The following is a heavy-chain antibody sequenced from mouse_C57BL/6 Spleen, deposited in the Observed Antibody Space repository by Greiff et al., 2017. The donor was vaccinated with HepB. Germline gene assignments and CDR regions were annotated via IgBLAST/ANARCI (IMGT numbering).Heavy chain of an antibody. J-gene: IGHJ2*01. D-gene: IGHD1-1*01. CDR2: IHPNSGST. Sequence: QVQLQQPGAELVKPGASVKLSCKASGYTFTSYWMHWVKQRPGQGLEWIGMIHPNSGSTNYNEKFKSKATLTVDKSSSTAYMQLSSLTSEDSAVYYCARSSGGSSSYYFDYWGQGTTLTVSS. V-gene: IGHV1-64*01. CDR3: ARSSGGSSSYYFDY. CDR1: GYTFTSYW.